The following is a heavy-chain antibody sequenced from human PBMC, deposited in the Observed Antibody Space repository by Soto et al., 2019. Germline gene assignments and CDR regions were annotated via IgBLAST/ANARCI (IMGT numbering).Heavy chain of an antibody. CDR1: GYNFSRNW. CDR2: IYPGDPDT. CDR3: ARPFGDTAMVIDY. Sequence: PGESLKISCKGSGYNFSRNWIGWVRQMPGKGLEWMGIIYPGDPDTRYSPSFQGQVTISADKSINTAYLQWSSLKASDSAIYYCARPFGDTAMVIDYWGQGTQVTVSS. V-gene: IGHV5-51*01. D-gene: IGHD5-18*01. J-gene: IGHJ4*02.